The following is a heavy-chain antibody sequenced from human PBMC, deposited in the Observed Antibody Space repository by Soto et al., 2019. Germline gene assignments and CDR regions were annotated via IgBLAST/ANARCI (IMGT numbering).Heavy chain of an antibody. CDR1: DGSVSSYGYY. J-gene: IGHJ4*02. Sequence: QVQLQESGPGLVKPSETLSLTCTVSDGSVSSYGYYWAWVRQAPGKGLEWIGYIAYNGGTSYNHYLRSRVTISVDTSKGQFSLDLSFATAADTALCYCTRGGHFYEYMIWGQGTLVTVSS. CDR3: TRGGHFYEYMI. CDR2: IAYNGGT. D-gene: IGHD3-3*02. V-gene: IGHV4-61*08.